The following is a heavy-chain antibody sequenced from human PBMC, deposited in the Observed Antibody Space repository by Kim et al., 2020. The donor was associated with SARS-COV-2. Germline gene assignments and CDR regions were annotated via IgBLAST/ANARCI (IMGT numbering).Heavy chain of an antibody. CDR3: ARGNYYESVSLSDYYNGMDV. V-gene: IGHV3-30-3*01. CDR2: ISYDGRNK. Sequence: GGSLRLSCAASGLSFDDSAMNWVRQPPGKGLEWVAVISYDGRNKDYADSVKGRFTISRDNSKRTLYLQMNSLRVGDTAVYYCARGNYYESVSLSDYYNGMDVWGQGTTVTVSS. J-gene: IGHJ6*02. D-gene: IGHD3-10*01. CDR1: GLSFDDSA.